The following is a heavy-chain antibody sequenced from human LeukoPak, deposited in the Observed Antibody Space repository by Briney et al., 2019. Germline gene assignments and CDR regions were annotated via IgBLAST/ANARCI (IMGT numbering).Heavy chain of an antibody. CDR2: ISYDGSNK. D-gene: IGHD4-17*01. V-gene: IGHV3-30*18. CDR3: AKDSPNYGDYSGFMDV. J-gene: IGHJ6*02. CDR1: GFTFSSYG. Sequence: HPGGSLRLSCAASGFTFSSYGMHWVRQAPGKGLEWVAVISYDGSNKYYADSVKGRFTISRDNSKNTLYLQMNSLRAEDTAVYYCAKDSPNYGDYSGFMDVWGQGTTVTVPS.